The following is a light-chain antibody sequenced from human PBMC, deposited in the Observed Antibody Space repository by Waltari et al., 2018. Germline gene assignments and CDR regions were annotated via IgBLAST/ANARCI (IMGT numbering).Light chain of an antibody. CDR3: CSYAGSSTWV. CDR1: SSDVGSYNL. Sequence: QSALTQPASVSGSPGQSITISYTGTSSDVGSYNLVSWYQQQPGKAHKLMIYEGSKRPSGVLNRRYGSKSGNTASLTIAGLQAEDEADYYCCSYAGSSTWVFGGGTKLTVL. CDR2: EGS. J-gene: IGLJ3*02. V-gene: IGLV2-23*01.